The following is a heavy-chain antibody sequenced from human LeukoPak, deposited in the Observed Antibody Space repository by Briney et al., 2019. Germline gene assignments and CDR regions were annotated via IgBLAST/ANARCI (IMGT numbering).Heavy chain of an antibody. V-gene: IGHV3-7*05. D-gene: IGHD6-19*01. CDR2: IRHDGSDV. CDR3: ARASQWLAFDN. J-gene: IGHJ4*02. Sequence: GGSLRLSCVGSGFNFDNYYMSWVRQAPGKGLEWVADIRHDGSDVYNVDSVRGRFTISRDNAKNSVFLQMNSLRAEDTAVYFCARASQWLAFDNWGQGTLVTVSS. CDR1: GFNFDNYY.